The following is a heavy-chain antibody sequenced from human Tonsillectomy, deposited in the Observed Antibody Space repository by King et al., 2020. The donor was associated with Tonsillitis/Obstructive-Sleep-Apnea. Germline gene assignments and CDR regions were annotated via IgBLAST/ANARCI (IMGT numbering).Heavy chain of an antibody. CDR1: GFTFSSYG. V-gene: IGHV3-30*18. CDR2: ISYDGSNK. CDR3: AKDNSGSYYEGSDY. J-gene: IGHJ4*02. D-gene: IGHD1-26*01. Sequence: VQLVESGGGVVQPGRSLRLSCAASGFTFSSYGMHWVRQAPGNGLEWVAVISYDGSNKYYADSVKGRFTISRDNSKNTLYLQMNSLRAEDTAVYYCAKDNSGSYYEGSDYWGQGTLVTVSS.